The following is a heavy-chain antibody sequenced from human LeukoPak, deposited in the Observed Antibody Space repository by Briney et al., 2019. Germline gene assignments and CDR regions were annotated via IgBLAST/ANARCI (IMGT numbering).Heavy chain of an antibody. Sequence: PSETLSLTCAVSGYSISSGYYWGWIRQPPGKGLEWIGSIYHSASTYYNPSLKSRVTISVDTSKNQFSLKLSSVTAADTAVYYCARVQLLWFGEFTKTPNWFDPWGQGTLVTVSS. CDR1: GYSISSGYY. CDR3: ARVQLLWFGEFTKTPNWFDP. CDR2: IYHSAST. V-gene: IGHV4-38-2*01. J-gene: IGHJ5*02. D-gene: IGHD3-10*01.